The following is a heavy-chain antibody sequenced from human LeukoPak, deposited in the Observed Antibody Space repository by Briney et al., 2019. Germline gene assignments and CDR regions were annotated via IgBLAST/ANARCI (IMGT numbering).Heavy chain of an antibody. D-gene: IGHD4-17*01. CDR3: ARDPNDYGDYFDY. V-gene: IGHV3-66*01. J-gene: IGHJ4*02. Sequence: PGGSLRLSCAASGFTVSSNYMSWVRQAPGKGLEWVSVIYSGGSTYYADSVKGRFTISRDNSKNTLYLQMNSLRAEDTAVYYCARDPNDYGDYFDYWGQGTLVTVSS. CDR2: IYSGGST. CDR1: GFTVSSNY.